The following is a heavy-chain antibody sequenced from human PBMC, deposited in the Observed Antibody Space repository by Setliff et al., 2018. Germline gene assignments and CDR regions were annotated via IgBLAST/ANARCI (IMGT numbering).Heavy chain of an antibody. V-gene: IGHV1-46*01. J-gene: IGHJ3*02. CDR2: INPSSGRT. Sequence: ASVKVSCKASGYTFTSHYMHWVRQAPGLGLEWMGTINPSSGRTSYAQKFQGRVTMTRDTSTSTVYMDMSSLRSEDTAVYYYARDDFPYHYEGAFDIWGRGTMVTVSS. CDR3: ARDDFPYHYEGAFDI. CDR1: GYTFTSHY. D-gene: IGHD3-22*01.